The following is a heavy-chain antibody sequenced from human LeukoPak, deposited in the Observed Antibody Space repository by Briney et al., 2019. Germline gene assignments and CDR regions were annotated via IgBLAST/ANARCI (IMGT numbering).Heavy chain of an antibody. CDR2: IYYSGST. CDR3: ARHRPAYYYYGMDV. D-gene: IGHD2-2*01. J-gene: IGHJ6*02. CDR1: GGSISSYY. Sequence: SETLPLTCTVSGGSISSYYWSWIRQPPGKGLEWIGYIYYSGSTNYNPSLKSRVTISVDTSKNQFSLKLSSVTAADTAVYYCARHRPAYYYYGMDVWGQGTTVTVSS. V-gene: IGHV4-59*08.